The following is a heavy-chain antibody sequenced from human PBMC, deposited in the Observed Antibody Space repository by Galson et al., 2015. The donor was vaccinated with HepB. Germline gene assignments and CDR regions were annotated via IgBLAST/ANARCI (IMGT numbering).Heavy chain of an antibody. Sequence: SLRLSCAASGFTFSSYSMNWVRQAPGKGLEWVSSISSSRSYIDYADPVKGRFTISRDNAKKSLYLQMNSLRAEDTAVYYCARDGSSWLWGNSRWNNWFDPWGQGTLVTVSS. J-gene: IGHJ5*02. CDR3: ARDGSSWLWGNSRWNNWFDP. D-gene: IGHD6-13*01. CDR1: GFTFSSYS. CDR2: ISSSRSYI. V-gene: IGHV3-21*01.